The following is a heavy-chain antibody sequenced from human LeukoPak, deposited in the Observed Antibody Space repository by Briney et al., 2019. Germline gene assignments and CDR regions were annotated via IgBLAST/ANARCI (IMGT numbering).Heavy chain of an antibody. V-gene: IGHV3-9*01. D-gene: IGHD2-15*01. J-gene: IGHJ1*01. Sequence: GGSLRLSCAASGFTFDDYAMHWVRQAPGKGLEWVSGISWNSGSIGYADSVKGRFTISRDASRTTLYLQMSSLRADDTGVYYCAKGSGGSSYSSSQHWGQGTLVTVSS. CDR2: ISWNSGSI. CDR3: AKGSGGSSYSSSQH. CDR1: GFTFDDYA.